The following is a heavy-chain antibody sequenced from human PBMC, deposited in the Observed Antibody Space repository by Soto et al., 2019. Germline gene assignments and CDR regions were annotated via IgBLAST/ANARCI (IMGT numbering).Heavy chain of an antibody. CDR3: VRARMSKVTTYQCYFDL. Sequence: PVGSMRLSRIPSLCIFSSYSMTWALLNPEKGLERALYISSRSSTICYADSGKGRLTTSSDSAKNSLYRQMNSLRDEDTAVYYWVRARMSKVTTYQCYFDLWGRATRV. J-gene: IGHJ2*01. CDR2: ISSRSSTI. D-gene: IGHD4-4*01. CDR1: LCIFSSYS. V-gene: IGHV3-48*02.